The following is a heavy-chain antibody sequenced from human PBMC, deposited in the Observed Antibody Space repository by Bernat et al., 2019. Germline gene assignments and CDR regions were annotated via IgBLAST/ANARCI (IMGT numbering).Heavy chain of an antibody. Sequence: QGQRVQSGAEVKKPGASVKVSCKASGYTFTGYYMHWVRQAPGQGLEWMGWINPNSGGTNYAQKFQGWVTMTRDTSISTAYMELSRLRSDDTAVYYCARDGEVDSSSWYYYYGMDVWGQGTTVTVS. CDR3: ARDGEVDSSSWYYYYGMDV. V-gene: IGHV1-2*04. CDR2: INPNSGGT. J-gene: IGHJ6*02. D-gene: IGHD6-13*01. CDR1: GYTFTGYY.